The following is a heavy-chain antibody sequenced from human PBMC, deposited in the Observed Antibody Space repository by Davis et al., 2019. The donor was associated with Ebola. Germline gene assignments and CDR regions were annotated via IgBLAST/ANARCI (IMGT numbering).Heavy chain of an antibody. Sequence: SETLSLTRTVSGGSISSYYWSWIRQPPGKGLEWIGYIYYSGSTNYNPSLKSRVTISVDTSKNQFSLKVSSVTAADTAVYYCARGALIAAAGTGKDFDYWGQGTLVTVSS. D-gene: IGHD6-13*01. CDR3: ARGALIAAAGTGKDFDY. CDR2: IYYSGST. J-gene: IGHJ4*02. V-gene: IGHV4-59*12. CDR1: GGSISSYY.